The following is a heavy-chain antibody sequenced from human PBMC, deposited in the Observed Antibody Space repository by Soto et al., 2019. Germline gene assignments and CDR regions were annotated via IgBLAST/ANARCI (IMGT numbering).Heavy chain of an antibody. D-gene: IGHD3-16*01. V-gene: IGHV3-23*01. Sequence: GSLRLSCAASGFTFSTYAMSWVRQAPGKGLEWVSAISGSAGKTYYADSVKGRFTISRDNSKNTLYLQMNSLRADDTGVYYCAKEPRSNGYFDLWGRGTLVTVSS. CDR3: AKEPRSNGYFDL. CDR2: ISGSAGKT. CDR1: GFTFSTYA. J-gene: IGHJ2*01.